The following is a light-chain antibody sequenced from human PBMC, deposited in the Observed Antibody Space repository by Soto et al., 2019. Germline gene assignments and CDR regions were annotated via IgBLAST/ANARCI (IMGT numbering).Light chain of an antibody. CDR2: GAT. J-gene: IGKJ4*01. V-gene: IGKV3-15*01. CDR3: QQYDNWST. CDR1: QSVSSH. Sequence: EVVMTQSPATLSVSPGEGATLSCRASQSVSSHFAWYQQKPGQSPRLRIYGATTRATGVPARFSGSGSGTEFTLTISSLPSEDFAVYDCQQYDNWSTFGGGTKVQI.